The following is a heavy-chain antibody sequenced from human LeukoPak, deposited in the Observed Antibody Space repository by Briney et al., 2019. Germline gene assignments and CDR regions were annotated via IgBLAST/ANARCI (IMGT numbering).Heavy chain of an antibody. V-gene: IGHV3-9*01. D-gene: IGHD3-22*01. J-gene: IGHJ4*02. Sequence: GRSLRLSCAASGFIFDDYAMHWVRQAPGKGLEWVSGINSDGSSTSYADSVKGRFTISRDNARNTLYLQMNSLRAEDTAYYYCARRGDSFAYYVYWGQGTLVTVSS. CDR3: ARRGDSFAYYVY. CDR2: INSDGSST. CDR1: GFIFDDYA.